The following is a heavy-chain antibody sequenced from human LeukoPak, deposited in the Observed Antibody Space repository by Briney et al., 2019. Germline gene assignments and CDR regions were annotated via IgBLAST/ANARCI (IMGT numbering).Heavy chain of an antibody. Sequence: PSETLSLTCAVYGGSFSGYYWSWIRQPPGKGLEWIGEINHSGSTNYNPSHKSRVTISVDTSKNQFSLKLSSVTAADTAVYYCARSRPGYCTNGVCYTGFDYWGQGTLVTVSS. CDR1: GGSFSGYY. CDR2: INHSGST. V-gene: IGHV4-34*01. J-gene: IGHJ4*02. CDR3: ARSRPGYCTNGVCYTGFDY. D-gene: IGHD2-8*01.